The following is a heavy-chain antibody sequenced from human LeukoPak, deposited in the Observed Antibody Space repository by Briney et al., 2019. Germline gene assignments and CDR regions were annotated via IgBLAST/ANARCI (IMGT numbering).Heavy chain of an antibody. CDR2: IYPDESNI. J-gene: IGHJ4*02. D-gene: IGHD2-2*03. CDR3: ARPPSRGYSSSFEY. Sequence: PGESLKISCKGSGYSFPTYWIAWVRQMPGKGLEWMGIIYPDESNIRYSPSFQGQVTISADKSISTAYPQWSSLKASDTAMYYCARPPSRGYSSSFEYWGQGTLVTVSS. V-gene: IGHV5-51*01. CDR1: GYSFPTYW.